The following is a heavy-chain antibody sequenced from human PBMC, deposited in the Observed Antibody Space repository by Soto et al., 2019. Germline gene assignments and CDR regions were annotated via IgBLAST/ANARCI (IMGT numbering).Heavy chain of an antibody. J-gene: IGHJ4*02. CDR1: GFSLNSRGLG. V-gene: IGHV2-5*01. CDR2: IYWNDDK. Sequence: GSGPPLVNPTQTLTLTCTFSGFSLNSRGLGVAWIRQPPGKALEWLALIYWNDDKRYSPSLKSRLTITKDTSKNQVVLTLTNVDPMDTATYFCAHSTPSGRDYWGQGTMVTVSS. CDR3: AHSTPSGRDY.